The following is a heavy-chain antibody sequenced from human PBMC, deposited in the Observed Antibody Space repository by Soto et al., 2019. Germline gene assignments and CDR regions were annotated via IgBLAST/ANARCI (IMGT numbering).Heavy chain of an antibody. CDR3: ARDCKQLSQDYYYYYGMDV. CDR1: GDSISSGGYY. CDR2: IYYSGST. V-gene: IGHV4-31*03. J-gene: IGHJ6*02. D-gene: IGHD6-6*01. Sequence: PSETLSLTCTVSGDSISSGGYYWSWIRQHPGKGLEWIGYIYYSGSTYYNPSLKSRVTISVDTSKNQFSLKLSSVTAADTAVYYCARDCKQLSQDYYYYYGMDVWGQGATVTVYS.